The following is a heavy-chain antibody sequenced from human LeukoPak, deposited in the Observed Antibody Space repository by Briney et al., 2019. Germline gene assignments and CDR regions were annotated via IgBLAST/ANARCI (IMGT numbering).Heavy chain of an antibody. CDR2: IIGSGGTT. V-gene: IGHV3-23*01. Sequence: PGGSLRLSCTASGFTFGDYSMNWVRQAPGKGLEWVSGIIGSGGTTYYADSVKGRFTISRDNSKNTLYLQMNSLRAEDTALYYCAKDINWASFESWGQGTLVTVSS. CDR3: AKDINWASFES. J-gene: IGHJ4*02. D-gene: IGHD7-27*01. CDR1: GFTFGDYS.